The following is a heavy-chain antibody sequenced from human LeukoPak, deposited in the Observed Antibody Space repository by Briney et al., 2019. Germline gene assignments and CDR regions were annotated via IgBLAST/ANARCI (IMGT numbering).Heavy chain of an antibody. CDR2: INPNSGGT. D-gene: IGHD4-17*01. CDR3: ARGGSADYGDYVDYYYGMDV. Sequence: ASVKVSCKASGYTFTGHYMHWVRQAPGQGLEWMGWINPNSGGTNYAQKFQGRVTMTRDTSISTAYMELSRLRSDDTAVYYCARGGSADYGDYVDYYYGMDVWGQGTTVTVSS. J-gene: IGHJ6*02. CDR1: GYTFTGHY. V-gene: IGHV1-2*02.